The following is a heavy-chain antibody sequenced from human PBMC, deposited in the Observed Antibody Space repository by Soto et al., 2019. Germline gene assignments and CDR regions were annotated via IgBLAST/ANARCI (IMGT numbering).Heavy chain of an antibody. V-gene: IGHV1-69*13. D-gene: IGHD1-26*01. CDR1: GGTFSSYA. CDR3: ARDTGIVGATPYYYGMDV. Sequence: SVKVSCKASGGTFSSYAISWVRQAPGRGLEWMGGIIPIFGTANYAQKFQGRVTITADESTSTAYMELSSLRSEDTAVYYCARDTGIVGATPYYYGMDVWGQGTTVTVSS. J-gene: IGHJ6*02. CDR2: IIPIFGTA.